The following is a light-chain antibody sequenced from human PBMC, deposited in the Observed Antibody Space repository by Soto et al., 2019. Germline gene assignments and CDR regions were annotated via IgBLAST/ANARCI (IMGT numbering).Light chain of an antibody. CDR3: SSYTNINTRACV. V-gene: IGLV2-14*01. Sequence: QSALTQPASVSGSPGQSITISCTGTSGDIGSYNRVSWYQQHPGKAPKLIIYEVTDRPSGVSNRFSGSKSGNTASLTISGIQVEDEAEDYCSSYTNINTRACVFGTGTKVTVL. CDR1: SGDIGSYNR. J-gene: IGLJ1*01. CDR2: EVT.